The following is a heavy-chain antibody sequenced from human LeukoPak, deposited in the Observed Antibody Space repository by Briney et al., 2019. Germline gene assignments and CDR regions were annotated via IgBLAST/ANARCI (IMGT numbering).Heavy chain of an antibody. Sequence: GGSLRLSCAASGFTFGSYAMSWVRQAPGKGLEWVSAISGSGGSTYYADSVKGRFTISRDNSKNTLYLQMNSLRAEDTAVYYCAKDRYSGSYYAKNWFDPWGQGTLVTVSS. CDR1: GFTFGSYA. CDR3: AKDRYSGSYYAKNWFDP. CDR2: ISGSGGST. J-gene: IGHJ5*02. D-gene: IGHD1-26*01. V-gene: IGHV3-23*01.